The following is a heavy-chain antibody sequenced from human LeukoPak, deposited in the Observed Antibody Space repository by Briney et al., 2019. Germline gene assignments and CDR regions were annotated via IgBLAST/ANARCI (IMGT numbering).Heavy chain of an antibody. D-gene: IGHD5-12*01. Sequence: PGGFLRLSCASSGFTFSSYSMNWLRQAPGKGLEWFSSISSSSSYIYYADSVKGRFTISRDNAKNSLYLEMNSLRAADTAAYYCACTSGYDPSSYYYYYMDVWGNGTTVTVYS. J-gene: IGHJ6*03. V-gene: IGHV3-21*01. CDR3: ACTSGYDPSSYYYYYMDV. CDR1: GFTFSSYS. CDR2: ISSSSSYI.